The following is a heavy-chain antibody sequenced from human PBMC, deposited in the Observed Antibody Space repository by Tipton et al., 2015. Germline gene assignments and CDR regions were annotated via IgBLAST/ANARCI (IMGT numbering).Heavy chain of an antibody. D-gene: IGHD3-10*01. Sequence: TLSLTCTVSGGSIRTYYWVWVRQPPGRGLDWIGYIYYSGSTNYNPSLKSRVTISVDTSKNQFSLKLSSVTAADTAVYYCARGHYVSRMDVWGQGTTVTVSS. CDR3: ARGHYVSRMDV. J-gene: IGHJ6*02. CDR2: IYYSGST. CDR1: GGSIRTYY. V-gene: IGHV4-59*01.